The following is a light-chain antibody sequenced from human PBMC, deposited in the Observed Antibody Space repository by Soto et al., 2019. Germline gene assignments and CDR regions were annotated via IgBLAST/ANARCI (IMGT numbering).Light chain of an antibody. Sequence: IQMPQTPSTLSASVGDRVTITCRASQSISSWLAWYQQKPGKAPKLLIYDASSLESGVPSRFSGSGSGTEFTLTIRSLQPDDSAPYYCQLYQSFLVTSCQGA. CDR1: QSISSW. V-gene: IGKV1-5*01. CDR3: QLYQSFLVT. J-gene: IGKJ1*01. CDR2: DAS.